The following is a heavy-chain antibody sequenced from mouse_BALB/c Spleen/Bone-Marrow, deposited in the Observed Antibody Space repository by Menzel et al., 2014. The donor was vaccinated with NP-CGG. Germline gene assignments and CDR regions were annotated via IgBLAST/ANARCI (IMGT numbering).Heavy chain of an antibody. CDR3: ARKPYGYQYYFDY. D-gene: IGHD1-2*01. CDR2: INPNNGGT. V-gene: IGHV1-18*01. CDR1: GYTFTEYT. J-gene: IGHJ2*01. Sequence: EVKLMESGPELVKPGAPVKISCKTSGYTFTEYTMHWVKQSHGKSLGWIGGINPNNGGTSYNQKFKGKATLTVDKSSSTAYMELRSLTSEDSAVYYCARKPYGYQYYFDYWGQGTTLTVSS.